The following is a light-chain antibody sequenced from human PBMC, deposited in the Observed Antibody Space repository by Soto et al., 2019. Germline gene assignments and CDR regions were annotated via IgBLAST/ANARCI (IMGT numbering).Light chain of an antibody. CDR1: SSNIGAGYD. J-gene: IGLJ3*02. CDR2: GNS. CDR3: QALSSRLRGGV. V-gene: IGLV1-40*01. Sequence: QSVLTQPPSVSGAPGQRVTISCTGSSSNIGAGYDVHWYQQLPGTAPKLLIYGNSNRPSGVPDRFSGSQSGTSTSLAITGLPAEDGGYYYRQALSSRLRGGVFGGGTKLTVL.